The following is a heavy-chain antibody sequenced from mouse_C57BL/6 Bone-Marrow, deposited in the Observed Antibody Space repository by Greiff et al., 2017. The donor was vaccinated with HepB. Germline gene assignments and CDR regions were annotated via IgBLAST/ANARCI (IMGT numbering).Heavy chain of an antibody. J-gene: IGHJ2*01. CDR1: GYSITSGYY. V-gene: IGHV3-6*01. CDR3: ARDYYGSSYWIYFDY. Sequence: EVKLQQSGPGLVKPSQSLSLTCSVTGYSITSGYYWNWIRQFPGNKLEWMGYISYDGSNNYNPSLKNRISITRDTSKNQFFLKLNSVTTEDTATYYCARDYYGSSYWIYFDYWGQGTTLTVSS. CDR2: ISYDGSN. D-gene: IGHD1-1*01.